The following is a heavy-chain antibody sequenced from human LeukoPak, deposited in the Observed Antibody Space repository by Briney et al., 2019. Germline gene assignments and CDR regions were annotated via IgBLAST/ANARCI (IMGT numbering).Heavy chain of an antibody. Sequence: PGGSLRLSCTASGFTFGDYAMSWLRQAPGKGLEWVGFIRSKAYGGTTEYAASVKGRFTISRDDSKSIAYLQMNSLKTEDTAVYYCTRQWQNYYYYYMDVWGKGTTVAVSS. CDR3: TRQWQNYYYYYMDV. D-gene: IGHD6-19*01. CDR1: GFTFGDYA. CDR2: IRSKAYGGTT. J-gene: IGHJ6*03. V-gene: IGHV3-49*03.